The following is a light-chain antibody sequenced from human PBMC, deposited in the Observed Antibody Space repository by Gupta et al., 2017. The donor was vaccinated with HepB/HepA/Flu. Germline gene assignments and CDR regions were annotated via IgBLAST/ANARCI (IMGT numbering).Light chain of an antibody. J-gene: IGKJ4*01. V-gene: IGKV3-15*01. CDR1: QSVRSK. CDR3: QEENEWPLT. Sequence: EVVMTQSPATLSVSPGERVTVSCRASQSVRSKLAWYQQKPGQAPRLLIYDASTTATGIPARFSGRGSVTAFTLTISSLHPEDFALYFSQEENEWPLTFGGGTKVEIK. CDR2: DAS.